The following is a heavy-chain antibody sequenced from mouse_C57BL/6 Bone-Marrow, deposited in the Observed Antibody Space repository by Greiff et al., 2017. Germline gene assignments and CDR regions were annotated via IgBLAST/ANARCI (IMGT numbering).Heavy chain of an antibody. V-gene: IGHV14-1*01. Sequence: VHVQQSGAELVRPGASVKVSCTASGFNFKDDYMHWVKQRPEQGLEWIGWIDPDDGDTEYAQKFQGKATITADTSSNTAYLQLSSLTSEDTAVYYCTLHPLLCFRRPFGDWGKGTLVTVSA. CDR3: TLHPLLCFRRPFGD. D-gene: IGHD6-1*01. CDR1: GFNFKDDY. J-gene: IGHJ3*01. CDR2: IDPDDGDT.